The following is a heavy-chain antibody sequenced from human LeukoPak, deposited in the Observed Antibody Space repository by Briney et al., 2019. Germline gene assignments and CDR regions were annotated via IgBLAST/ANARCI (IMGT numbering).Heavy chain of an antibody. J-gene: IGHJ1*01. Sequence: PGGSLRLSCAASGFTFSSYWMSWVRQAPGKGLEWVANIKQDGSEKYYVDSVKGRFTISRDNAKNSLYLQMNSLRAEDTAVYYCARDRGGIADDSSGGQVDQHWGQGTLVTVSS. D-gene: IGHD3-22*01. CDR3: ARDRGGIADDSSGGQVDQH. V-gene: IGHV3-7*01. CDR2: IKQDGSEK. CDR1: GFTFSSYW.